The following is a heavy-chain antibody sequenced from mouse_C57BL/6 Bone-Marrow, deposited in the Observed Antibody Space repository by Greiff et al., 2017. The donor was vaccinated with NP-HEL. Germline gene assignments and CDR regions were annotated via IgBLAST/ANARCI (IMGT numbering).Heavy chain of an antibody. CDR1: GFTFSDYG. V-gene: IGHV5-17*01. CDR2: ISSGSSTI. CDR3: ARRYRGLYYYAMDY. Sequence: EVKLVESGGGLVKPGGSLKLSCAASGFTFSDYGMHWVRQAPEKGLEWVAYISSGSSTIYYEDTVKGRFPISRDNAKNTLFLQMTSLRSEDTAMYYCARRYRGLYYYAMDYWGQGTSVTVSS. D-gene: IGHD2-12*01. J-gene: IGHJ4*01.